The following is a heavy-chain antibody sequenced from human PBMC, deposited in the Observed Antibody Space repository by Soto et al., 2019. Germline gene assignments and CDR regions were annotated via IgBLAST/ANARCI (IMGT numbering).Heavy chain of an antibody. J-gene: IGHJ6*02. V-gene: IGHV4-34*01. D-gene: IGHD4-4*01. CDR2: INHSGST. Sequence: QVQLQQWGAGLLKPSETLSLTCAVYGGSFSGYYWSWIRQPPGKGLEWIGEINHSGSTNYNPSLKSRVTLSVDTSKNQFSLKLSSVTAADTAVYYCARGVFLSTVTKLFYYYYGMDVWGQGTTVTVSS. CDR3: ARGVFLSTVTKLFYYYYGMDV. CDR1: GGSFSGYY.